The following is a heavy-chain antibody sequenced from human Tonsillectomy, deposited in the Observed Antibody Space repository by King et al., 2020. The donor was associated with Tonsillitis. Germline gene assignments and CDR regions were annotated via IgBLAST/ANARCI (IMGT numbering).Heavy chain of an antibody. J-gene: IGHJ6*02. D-gene: IGHD3-3*01. V-gene: IGHV4-30-4*01. CDR1: GGSISSGDYY. Sequence: QLQESGPGLVKPSQTLSLTCTVSGGSISSGDYYWSWIRQPPGKGLEWIGYIYYSGSTYYNPSLKSRVTISVDTSKNQFSLKLSSVTAADTAVYYCARKNHDFWSGYSLGMDVWGQGTTVTVSS. CDR2: IYYSGST. CDR3: ARKNHDFWSGYSLGMDV.